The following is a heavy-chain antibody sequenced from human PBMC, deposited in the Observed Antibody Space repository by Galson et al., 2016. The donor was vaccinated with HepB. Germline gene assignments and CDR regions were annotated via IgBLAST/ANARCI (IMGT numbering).Heavy chain of an antibody. V-gene: IGHV1-3*01. CDR3: ARDRGYCGGTGCSYYMDV. CDR1: GYTFTNYG. CDR2: INAGNGNT. D-gene: IGHD2-2*01. Sequence: SVKVSCKASGYTFTNYGMHWVRQAPGQRLEWMGWINAGNGNTKYSQKFQVRVTITRDTSASTAYMELSSLRSEDTAVYYCARDRGYCGGTGCSYYMDVWGKGTTATVSS. J-gene: IGHJ6*03.